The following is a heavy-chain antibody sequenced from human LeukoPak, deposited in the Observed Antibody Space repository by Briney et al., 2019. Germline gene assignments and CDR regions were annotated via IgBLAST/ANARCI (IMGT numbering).Heavy chain of an antibody. V-gene: IGHV3-7*01. CDR1: GFTFSNYW. CDR3: TRKPIDY. D-gene: IGHD1-14*01. CDR2: IKEDGSGT. Sequence: GGSLRLSCVTSGFTFSNYWMTWVRQAPGKGLEWVANIKEDGSGTYYVDSVKGRFTISRDNAKNSLYLQMNSLRVEDTAVYYCTRKPIDYWGQGTLVTVSS. J-gene: IGHJ4*02.